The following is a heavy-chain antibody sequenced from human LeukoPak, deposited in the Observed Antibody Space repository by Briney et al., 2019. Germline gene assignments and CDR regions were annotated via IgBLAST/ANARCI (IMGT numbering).Heavy chain of an antibody. J-gene: IGHJ5*02. D-gene: IGHD1-1*01. CDR3: ARDGGTDWYDP. CDR2: IKQDGSER. Sequence: GGSLRLSCGASGFTISRYWMRWVRHARRKALEGVAYIKQDGSERTYVDTVNGRFTISRDNAKNSLYLQMNSLRVEDTAMYYCARDGGTDWYDPWGQGTLVTVSS. CDR1: GFTISRYW. V-gene: IGHV3-7*01.